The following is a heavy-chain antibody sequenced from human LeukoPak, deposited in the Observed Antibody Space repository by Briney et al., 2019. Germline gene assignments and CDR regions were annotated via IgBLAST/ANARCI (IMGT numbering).Heavy chain of an antibody. CDR2: IKQDGSEK. J-gene: IGHJ4*02. V-gene: IGHV3-7*03. CDR3: ATSTAAAGTD. Sequence: PGGSLRLSCAASGFTFSSHSMNWVRQAPGKGLEWVANIKQDGSEKYYVDSVKGRFTISRDNAQNSLYLQMNSLRAEDTAIYYCATSTAAAGTDWGQGTLVTVSS. D-gene: IGHD6-13*01. CDR1: GFTFSSHS.